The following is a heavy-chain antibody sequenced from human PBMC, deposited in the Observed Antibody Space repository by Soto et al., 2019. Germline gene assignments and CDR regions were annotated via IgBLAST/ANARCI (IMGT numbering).Heavy chain of an antibody. J-gene: IGHJ6*03. CDR2: INHSGST. Sequence: SETLSLTCAVYGGSFSGYYWSWIRQPPGKGLEWIGEINHSGSTNYNPSLKSRVTISVDTSKNQFSLKLSSVTAADTAVYYCARGVRGYCSSTSCSHYYYYYMDVWGKGTTVTVSS. D-gene: IGHD2-2*01. CDR3: ARGVRGYCSSTSCSHYYYYYMDV. V-gene: IGHV4-34*01. CDR1: GGSFSGYY.